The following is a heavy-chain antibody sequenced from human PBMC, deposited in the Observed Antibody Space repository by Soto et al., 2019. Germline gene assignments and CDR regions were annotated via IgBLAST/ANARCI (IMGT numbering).Heavy chain of an antibody. CDR2: ITSSSTRNV. J-gene: IGHJ6*02. CDR3: ARDDPIFGAIPRMDI. V-gene: IGHV3-21*02. CDR1: GFPFSTYT. D-gene: IGHD3-3*01. Sequence: EVQLVESGGRLVKPGGSLRLSCSASGFPFSTYTMYWVRQAPGKGLEWVSSITSSSTRNVFYADSLKGRFTISRDNANNIVYLQMNNLRVEDTAVYYCARDDPIFGAIPRMDIWGQGTTVTVSS.